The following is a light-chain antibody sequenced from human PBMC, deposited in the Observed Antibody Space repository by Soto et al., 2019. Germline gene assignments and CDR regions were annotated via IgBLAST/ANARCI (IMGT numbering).Light chain of an antibody. V-gene: IGKV1-5*03. Sequence: DIQMTQSPSTLSASVGDRVTITCRASQSISSWLAWYQQKPGKAPKLLIYKASSLESGVPSRFSGSASGTEFTLTISSLQPDDFATYYCQQYNSDSWTFGQGTKVEIK. J-gene: IGKJ1*01. CDR1: QSISSW. CDR3: QQYNSDSWT. CDR2: KAS.